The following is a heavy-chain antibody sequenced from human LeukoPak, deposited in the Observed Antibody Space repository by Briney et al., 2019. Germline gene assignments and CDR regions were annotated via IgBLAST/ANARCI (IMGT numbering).Heavy chain of an antibody. CDR3: AREGYCSGGSCYGGFDY. D-gene: IGHD2-15*01. CDR1: GYTFTSYD. V-gene: IGHV1-8*01. CDR2: MNPNSGNT. Sequence: ASVKASCKASGYTFTSYDINWMRQATGQGLEWMGWMNPNSGNTGYEQKFQGRVTMTRNTSISTAYMELSSLRSEDTAVYYCAREGYCSGGSCYGGFDYWGQGTLVTVSS. J-gene: IGHJ4*02.